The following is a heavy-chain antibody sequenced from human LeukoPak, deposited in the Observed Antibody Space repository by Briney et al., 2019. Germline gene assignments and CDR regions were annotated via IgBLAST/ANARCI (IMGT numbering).Heavy chain of an antibody. CDR1: GGSISSDVYS. CDR2: IYTSGST. J-gene: IGHJ4*02. Sequence: SQTLSLTCTVSGGSISSDVYSWSWIRQPAGKGLEWIGLIYTSGSTNYNPSLKSRVTISVDTSRNQFSLKLSSVTAADTAVYYCARGRKATMVVDYWGQGTLVTVSS. V-gene: IGHV4-61*02. D-gene: IGHD3-10*01. CDR3: ARGRKATMVVDY.